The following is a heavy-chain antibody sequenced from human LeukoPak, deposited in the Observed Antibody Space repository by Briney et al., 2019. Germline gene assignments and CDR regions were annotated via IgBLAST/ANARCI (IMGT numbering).Heavy chain of an antibody. J-gene: IGHJ3*02. D-gene: IGHD2-21*02. CDR1: GGSISSYY. CDR3: ARGSLAYCGGDCYSGAFDI. Sequence: PSETLSLTCTVSGGSISSYYWSWIRQPPGKGLEWIGYIYYSGSTNYNPSLKSRVTISVDTSKNRFSLRLSSVTAADTAVYYCARGSLAYCGGDCYSGAFDIWGQGTMVTVSS. V-gene: IGHV4-59*01. CDR2: IYYSGST.